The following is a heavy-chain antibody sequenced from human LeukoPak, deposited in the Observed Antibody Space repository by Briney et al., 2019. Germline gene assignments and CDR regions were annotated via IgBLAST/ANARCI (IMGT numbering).Heavy chain of an antibody. CDR1: NYTFTSYG. Sequence: ASVKVSCKASNYTFTSYGISWVRQAPGQGLEWMGWISAYNGNTNYAQKLQGRVTMTTDTSTSTAYMELRSLRSDDTAVYYCARDWGPQWLPRHPNDYWGQGTLVTVSS. V-gene: IGHV1-18*01. D-gene: IGHD6-19*01. CDR2: ISAYNGNT. J-gene: IGHJ4*02. CDR3: ARDWGPQWLPRHPNDY.